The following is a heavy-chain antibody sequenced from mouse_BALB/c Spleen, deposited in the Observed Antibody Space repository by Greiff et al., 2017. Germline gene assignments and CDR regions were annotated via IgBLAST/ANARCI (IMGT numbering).Heavy chain of an antibody. CDR1: GFTFSSYT. CDR2: ISSGGSYT. J-gene: IGHJ2*01. D-gene: IGHD2-4*01. V-gene: IGHV5-6-4*01. CDR3: TRDRGLRREYYFDY. Sequence: EVMLVESGGGLVQPGGSRKLSCAASGFTFSSYTMSWVRQTPEKRLEWVATISSGGSYTYYPDSVKGRFTISRDNAKNTLYLQMSSLKSEDTAMYYCTRDRGLRREYYFDYWGQGTTLTVSS.